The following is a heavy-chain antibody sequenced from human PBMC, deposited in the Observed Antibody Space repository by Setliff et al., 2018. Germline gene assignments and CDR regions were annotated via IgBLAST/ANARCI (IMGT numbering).Heavy chain of an antibody. CDR1: GYIFNTFG. CDR2: ISPYNGDT. Sequence: ASVKVSCKASGYIFNTFGINWMRRAPGQGLEWIGWISPYNGDTKYAQNLQGRVTLTTDTSTSTAYVEMRSLRSDDTAVYYCARSPPNRGVGQGHHMDVWGKGTTVTVSS. J-gene: IGHJ6*03. V-gene: IGHV1-18*01. CDR3: ARSPPNRGVGQGHHMDV. D-gene: IGHD1-26*01.